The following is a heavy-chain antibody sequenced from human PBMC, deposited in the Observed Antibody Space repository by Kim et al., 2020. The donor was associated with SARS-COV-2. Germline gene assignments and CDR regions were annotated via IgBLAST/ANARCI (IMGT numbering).Heavy chain of an antibody. Sequence: SETLSLTCTVSGGSISSYYWSWIRQPPGKGLEWIGYIYYSGSTNYNPSLKSRVTISVDTSKNQFSLKLSSVTAADTAVYYCARGPRLLWFGELVYYYYGMDVWGQGTTVTVSS. J-gene: IGHJ6*02. CDR3: ARGPRLLWFGELVYYYYGMDV. D-gene: IGHD3-10*01. CDR2: IYYSGST. CDR1: GGSISSYY. V-gene: IGHV4-59*01.